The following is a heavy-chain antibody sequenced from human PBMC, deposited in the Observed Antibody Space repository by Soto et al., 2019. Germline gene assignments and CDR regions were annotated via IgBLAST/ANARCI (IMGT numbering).Heavy chain of an antibody. J-gene: IGHJ4*02. Sequence: GGSLRLSCAASGFTFSSYWMSWVRQAPGKGLEWVANIKQDGSEKYYVDSVKGRFTISRDNAKNSLYLQMNSLRAEDTAVYYCARVLSLEVTATHYFDYWGQGTLVTVSS. D-gene: IGHD2-21*02. V-gene: IGHV3-7*05. CDR2: IKQDGSEK. CDR3: ARVLSLEVTATHYFDY. CDR1: GFTFSSYW.